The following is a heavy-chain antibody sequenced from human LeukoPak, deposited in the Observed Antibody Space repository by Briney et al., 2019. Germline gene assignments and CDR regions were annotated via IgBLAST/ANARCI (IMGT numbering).Heavy chain of an antibody. D-gene: IGHD2-15*01. V-gene: IGHV1-46*03. CDR1: GYTFTSYY. CDR2: INPSGGST. Sequence: ASVKVSCKASGYTFTSYYMHWVRQAPGQGLEWMGIINPSGGSTSYAQKFQGRVTMTRDTSTSTVYMELSSLRSEDTAVYYCARDWEYCSGGSCYSLPPDYWGQGTLDTVSS. CDR3: ARDWEYCSGGSCYSLPPDY. J-gene: IGHJ4*02.